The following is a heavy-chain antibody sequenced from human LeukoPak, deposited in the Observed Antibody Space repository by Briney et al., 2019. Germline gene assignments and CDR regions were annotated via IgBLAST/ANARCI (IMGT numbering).Heavy chain of an antibody. Sequence: GGSLRLSCAASGFSFSSYAMSWVRQAPGKGLEWVSAISGSGGSTYYADSVKGRFTISRDNSKNTLYLQMNSLRAEDTAVYYCAKGVQWLVTGYWGQGTLVTVSS. CDR1: GFSFSSYA. V-gene: IGHV3-23*01. J-gene: IGHJ4*02. D-gene: IGHD6-19*01. CDR3: AKGVQWLVTGY. CDR2: ISGSGGST.